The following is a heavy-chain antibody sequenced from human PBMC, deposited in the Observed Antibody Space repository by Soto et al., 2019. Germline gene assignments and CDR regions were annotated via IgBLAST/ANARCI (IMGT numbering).Heavy chain of an antibody. J-gene: IGHJ6*02. CDR2: IIPIFGTA. Sequence: RASVKVSCKASGGTFSSYAISWVRQAPGQGLEWMGGIIPIFGTANYAQKFQGRVTITADESTSTAYMELSSLRSEDTAVYYCARGIGITIFGVVTPPAYMDVWGQGTMVTVSS. CDR1: GGTFSSYA. D-gene: IGHD3-3*01. V-gene: IGHV1-69*13. CDR3: ARGIGITIFGVVTPPAYMDV.